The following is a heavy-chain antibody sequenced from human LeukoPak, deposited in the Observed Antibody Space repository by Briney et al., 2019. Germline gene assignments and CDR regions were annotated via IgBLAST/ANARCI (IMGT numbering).Heavy chain of an antibody. CDR2: ISAYNGNT. CDR1: GYTFSSYG. J-gene: IGHJ5*02. D-gene: IGHD4-17*01. V-gene: IGHV1-18*01. Sequence: ASVKVSCKASGYTFSSYGISWVRQAPGQGLEWMGWISAYNGNTNYAQKLQGRVTMTTDTSTSTAHMELRSLRSDDTAVYYCARDYGDYNWFDPWGQGTLVTVSS. CDR3: ARDYGDYNWFDP.